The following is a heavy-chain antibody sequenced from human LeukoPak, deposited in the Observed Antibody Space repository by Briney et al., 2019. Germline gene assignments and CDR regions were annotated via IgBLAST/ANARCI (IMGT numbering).Heavy chain of an antibody. CDR2: ISYDGSNK. V-gene: IGHV3-30*18. D-gene: IGHD3-16*01. CDR3: AKPAYLGYYYYMDV. Sequence: PGGSLRLSCAASGFTFSSFGIHWVRQAPGKGLEWVTLISYDGSNKYYADSVKGRFTVSRDNSKSTLFLQMNSLRVEDTAVYYCAKPAYLGYYYYMDVWGKGTTVTVSS. CDR1: GFTFSSFG. J-gene: IGHJ6*03.